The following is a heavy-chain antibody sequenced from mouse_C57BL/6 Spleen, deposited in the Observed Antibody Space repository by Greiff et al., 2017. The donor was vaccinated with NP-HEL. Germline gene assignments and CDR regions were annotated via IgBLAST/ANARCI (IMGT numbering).Heavy chain of an antibody. V-gene: IGHV5-6*01. CDR3: ARDYGRNPFDY. Sequence: EVHLVESGGDLVKPGGSLKLSCAASGFTFSSYGMSWVRQTPDKRLEWVATISSGGSYTYYPDSVKGRFTISRDNAKNTLYLQMSSLKSEDTAMYYCARDYGRNPFDYWGQGTTLTVSS. CDR1: GFTFSSYG. J-gene: IGHJ2*01. CDR2: ISSGGSYT. D-gene: IGHD1-1*01.